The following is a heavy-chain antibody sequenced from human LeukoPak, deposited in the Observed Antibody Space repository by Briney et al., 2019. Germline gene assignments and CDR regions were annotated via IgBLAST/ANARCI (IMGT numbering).Heavy chain of an antibody. D-gene: IGHD1-1*01. Sequence: GGSLRLSCAASGFTFSDYYMSWVRQAPGKGLEWVSYISGSSGYTKYADSVKGRFTISRDNTKNSLYLQVNSLRAEDTAVYYCARGTGTTAYFDYWGQGTPVTVSS. V-gene: IGHV3-11*06. CDR3: ARGTGTTAYFDY. CDR1: GFTFSDYY. J-gene: IGHJ4*02. CDR2: ISGSSGYT.